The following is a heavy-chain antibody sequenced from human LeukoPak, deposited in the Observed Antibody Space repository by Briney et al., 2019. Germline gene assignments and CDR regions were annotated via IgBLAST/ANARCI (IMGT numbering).Heavy chain of an antibody. J-gene: IGHJ4*02. D-gene: IGHD6-13*01. Sequence: SEAPSLTCAVSGDSISSNNWWSWVRQSPGKGLEWIGEIYHSGSTNYNPSLKSRVTISLDTSKNQFSMKLSSVTAADTAVYYCAREGSSSWYNFDYWGQGTLVTVSS. CDR2: IYHSGST. CDR3: AREGSSSWYNFDY. CDR1: GDSISSNNW. V-gene: IGHV4-4*02.